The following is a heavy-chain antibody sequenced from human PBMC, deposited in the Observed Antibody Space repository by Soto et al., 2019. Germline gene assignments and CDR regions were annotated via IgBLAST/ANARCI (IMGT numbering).Heavy chain of an antibody. CDR1: GFTFDDYG. CDR2: IYYSGST. V-gene: IGHV4-59*01. J-gene: IGHJ4*02. Sequence: GSLRLSCAASGFTFDDYGMSWVRQAPGKGLEWIGYIYYSGSTNYNPSLKSRVTISVDTSKNQFSLELSSVTAADTAVYYCARDVLGPEYYFDYWGQGTLVTVS. D-gene: IGHD6-6*01. CDR3: ARDVLGPEYYFDY.